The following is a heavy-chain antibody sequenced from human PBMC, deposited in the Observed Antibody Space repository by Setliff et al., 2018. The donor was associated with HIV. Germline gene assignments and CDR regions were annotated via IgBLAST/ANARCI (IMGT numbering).Heavy chain of an antibody. CDR2: INHSGST. Sequence: PSETLSLTCAVYGGSFSGYYWSWIRQPPGKGLEWIGEINHSGSTNYNPSLKSRVTISVDTSKNQFSLKLSSVTAADTAVYYCARRGSGFFHYYYYMDVWGKGTTVTVSS. D-gene: IGHD3-10*01. CDR1: GGSFSGYY. V-gene: IGHV4-34*01. CDR3: ARRGSGFFHYYYYMDV. J-gene: IGHJ6*03.